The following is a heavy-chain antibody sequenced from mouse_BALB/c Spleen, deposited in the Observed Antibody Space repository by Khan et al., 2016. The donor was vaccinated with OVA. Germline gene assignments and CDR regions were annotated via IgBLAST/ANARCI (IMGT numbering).Heavy chain of an antibody. CDR1: GYTFTNYG. CDR3: AREVGYLYAMDY. V-gene: IGHV9-3-1*01. CDR2: INTYTGEP. Sequence: QIQLVQSGPELKKPGETVKISCKASGYTFTNYGMNSVKQAPGKGLKWMGWINTYTGEPTYADDFKGRFAFSLETSASTAYLQINNLKNEDTATYFCAREVGYLYAMDYWGQGTSVTVSS. D-gene: IGHD1-2*01. J-gene: IGHJ4*01.